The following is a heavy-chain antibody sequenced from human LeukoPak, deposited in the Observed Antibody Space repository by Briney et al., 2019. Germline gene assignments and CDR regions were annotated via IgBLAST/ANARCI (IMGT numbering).Heavy chain of an antibody. CDR1: GGTFGSYT. V-gene: IGHV1-69*02. CDR2: IIPLVDMA. Sequence: SVKVSCKASGGTFGSYTITWVRQAPGQGLEWMGRIIPLVDMAKYAQRFQGRATITADRSTSTAYMELTSLRSEDTAVYYCARYSTVVNSGNLYGMDVWGQGTTVTVSS. J-gene: IGHJ6*02. D-gene: IGHD4-23*01. CDR3: ARYSTVVNSGNLYGMDV.